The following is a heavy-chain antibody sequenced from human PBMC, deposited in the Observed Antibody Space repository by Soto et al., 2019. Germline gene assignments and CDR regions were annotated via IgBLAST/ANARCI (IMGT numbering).Heavy chain of an antibody. D-gene: IGHD6-19*01. CDR2: ISKDGSTK. J-gene: IGHJ4*02. CDR1: GLTFNNYG. CDR3: VKGLRRVSGVFDY. Sequence: QAQMVESGGGVVQPGRSLRLSCAASGLTFNNYGMHWVRQAPGKGLEWVAVISKDGSTKFYADSVRGRFTISRDDSTNTLYLRMNSLRPEDTAVYSCVKGLRRVSGVFDYWGQGTLVTVAS. V-gene: IGHV3-30*18.